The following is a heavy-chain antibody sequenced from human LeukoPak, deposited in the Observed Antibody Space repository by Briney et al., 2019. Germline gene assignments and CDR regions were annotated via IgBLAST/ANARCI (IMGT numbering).Heavy chain of an antibody. CDR2: IVVGSGNT. V-gene: IGHV1-58*01. CDR3: AAVESGYSKGASDI. J-gene: IGHJ3*02. CDR1: GFTFSSSA. D-gene: IGHD3-3*01. Sequence: GASVKVSCKASGFTFSSSAVQWVRQARGQRLEWIGWIVVGSGNTNYAQKFQERVTITRDMSTSTAYMELSSLRSEDTAVYYCAAVESGYSKGASDIWGQGTMVTVSS.